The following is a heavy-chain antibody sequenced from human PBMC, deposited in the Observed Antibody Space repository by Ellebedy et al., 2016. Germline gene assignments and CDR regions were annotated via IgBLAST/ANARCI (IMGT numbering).Heavy chain of an antibody. D-gene: IGHD3-3*01. CDR2: IVFSGTAT. Sequence: GESLKISXAASGFTFNIAGMTWVRQAPGKGLEWVATIVFSGTATYYSDPVKGRFIISRDNAKNSLFLQMNSLRVEDTAVYYCARDGSEWSRDYWGQGTLVTVSS. J-gene: IGHJ4*02. CDR3: ARDGSEWSRDY. CDR1: GFTFNIAG. V-gene: IGHV3-21*01.